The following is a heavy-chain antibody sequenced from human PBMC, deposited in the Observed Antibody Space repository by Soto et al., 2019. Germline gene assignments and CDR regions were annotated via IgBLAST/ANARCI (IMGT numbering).Heavy chain of an antibody. V-gene: IGHV1-18*04. D-gene: IGHD6-13*01. J-gene: IGHJ6*02. CDR1: GYIFSRYG. CDR3: AREAAAERNYYGLDV. Sequence: QVQLVQSGPEVRKPGASVKVSCKASGYIFSRYGISWVRQAPRQGLEWMAWISGYNGNTKFGERVQGRVNVTTDTSTSTAYMELRSLRSDDTAVYYCAREAAAERNYYGLDVWSQGTTVIVSS. CDR2: ISGYNGNT.